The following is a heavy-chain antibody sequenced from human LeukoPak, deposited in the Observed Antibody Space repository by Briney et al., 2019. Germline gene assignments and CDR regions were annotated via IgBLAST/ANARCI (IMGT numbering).Heavy chain of an antibody. CDR3: ARGTKGIAAAELDP. CDR2: IYSGGAT. J-gene: IGHJ5*02. V-gene: IGHV3-53*01. D-gene: IGHD6-13*01. Sequence: GGSLRLSCAASGFTVSSNYMSWVRQAPGKGLEWVSIIYSGGATYYADSVKGRFTFSRDNSKNTVYLQMNSLRAEDTAVYYCARGTKGIAAAELDPWGQGTLVTVSS. CDR1: GFTVSSNY.